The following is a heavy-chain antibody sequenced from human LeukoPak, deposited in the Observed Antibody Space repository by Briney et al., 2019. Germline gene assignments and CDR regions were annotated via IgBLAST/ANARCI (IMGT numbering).Heavy chain of an antibody. V-gene: IGHV4-39*02. D-gene: IGHD4-11*01. CDR1: GGSISSSSYY. CDR3: AREQWTTVTNYFDY. J-gene: IGHJ4*02. Sequence: PSETLSLTCTVSGGSISSSSYYWGWIRQPPGKGLEWIGSIYYSGSTYYNPSLKSRVTISVDTSKNQFSLKLSSVTAADTTVYYCAREQWTTVTNYFDYWGQGTLVTVSS. CDR2: IYYSGST.